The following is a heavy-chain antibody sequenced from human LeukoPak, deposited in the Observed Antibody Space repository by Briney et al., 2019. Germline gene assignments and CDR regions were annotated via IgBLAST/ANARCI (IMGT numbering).Heavy chain of an antibody. Sequence: ASVKVSCKASGYTFTGYYMHWVRQAPGQGLEWMGWINPNSGGTNYAQKFHGRVTMTRDTSISTAYMELSRLRSDDTAVYYCATRWFGELLPFDYWGQGTLVTVSS. V-gene: IGHV1-2*02. D-gene: IGHD3-10*01. CDR2: INPNSGGT. J-gene: IGHJ4*02. CDR3: ATRWFGELLPFDY. CDR1: GYTFTGYY.